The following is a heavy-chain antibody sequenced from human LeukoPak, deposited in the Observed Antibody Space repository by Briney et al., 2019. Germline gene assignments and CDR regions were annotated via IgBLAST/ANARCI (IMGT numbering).Heavy chain of an antibody. J-gene: IGHJ4*02. CDR2: ISYDGSNK. CDR3: ARNRQAYLAY. V-gene: IGHV3-30-3*01. Sequence: GGSLRRSCSASGFTFSSYAMHWVRQAPGKGLEWVAVISYDGSNKYYADSVKGRFTISRDNSKNTLYLQMNSLRAEDTAVYYCARNRQAYLAYWGQRTLVTLSS. D-gene: IGHD3-16*02. CDR1: GFTFSSYA.